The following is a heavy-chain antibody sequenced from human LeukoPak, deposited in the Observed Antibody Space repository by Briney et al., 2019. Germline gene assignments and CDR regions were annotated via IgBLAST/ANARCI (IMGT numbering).Heavy chain of an antibody. CDR1: GGSISSYY. J-gene: IGHJ4*02. CDR2: IYYRGAP. V-gene: IGHV4-59*01. Sequence: SETLSLTCTVPGGSISSYYWGWIRQPPGKGLEWVGQIYYRGAPNYNPSLESRVTISIDTSKNQFSLKLNSVTAADTAVYYCAAESERWLLRSWGQGTLVTVSS. D-gene: IGHD6-19*01. CDR3: AAESERWLLRS.